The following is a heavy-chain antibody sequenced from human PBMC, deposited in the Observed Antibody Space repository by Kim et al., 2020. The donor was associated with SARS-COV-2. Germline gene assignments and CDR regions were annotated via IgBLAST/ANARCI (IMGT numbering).Heavy chain of an antibody. CDR1: GFTFSSYG. CDR3: AKGQIGDIVVVPAPPLPIGVVINHTPLDY. V-gene: IGHV3-30*18. CDR2: ISYDGSNK. D-gene: IGHD2-2*01. Sequence: GGSLRLSCAASGFTFSSYGMHWVRQAPGKGLEWVAVISYDGSNKYYADSVKGRFTISRDNSKNTLYLQMNSLRAEDTAVYYCAKGQIGDIVVVPAPPLPIGVVINHTPLDYWGQGTLVTVSS. J-gene: IGHJ4*02.